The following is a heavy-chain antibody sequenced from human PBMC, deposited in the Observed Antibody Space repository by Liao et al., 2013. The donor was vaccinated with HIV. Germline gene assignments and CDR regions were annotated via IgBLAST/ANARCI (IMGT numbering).Heavy chain of an antibody. CDR2: IYTSGST. Sequence: QLQLQESGPGLVKPSQTLSLTCTVSGGSISSGSYYWSWIRQPAGKGLEWIGRIYTSGSTNYNPSLKSRVTISVDTSKNQFSLKLTSVTAADTAVYYCARDRDDYLDYWGQGTLVTVSS. J-gene: IGHJ4*02. CDR3: ARDRDDYLDY. V-gene: IGHV4-61*02. CDR1: GGSISSGSYY. D-gene: IGHD5-24*01.